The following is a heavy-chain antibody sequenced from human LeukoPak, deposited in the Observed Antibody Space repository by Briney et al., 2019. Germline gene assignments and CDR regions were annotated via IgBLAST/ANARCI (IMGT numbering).Heavy chain of an antibody. J-gene: IGHJ4*02. D-gene: IGHD6-13*01. V-gene: IGHV3-21*01. CDR2: ISSSSSYI. CDR1: GFTFSSYE. CDR3: ARGLQQLVLPIDY. Sequence: GALRLSCAASGFTFSSYEMNWVRQAPGKGLEWVSSISSSSSYIYYADSVKGRFTISRDNAKNSLYLQMNSLRAEDTAVYYCARGLQQLVLPIDYWGQGTLVTVSS.